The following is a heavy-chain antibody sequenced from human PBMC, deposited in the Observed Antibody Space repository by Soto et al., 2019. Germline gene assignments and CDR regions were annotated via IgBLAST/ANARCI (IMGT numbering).Heavy chain of an antibody. V-gene: IGHV1-69*06. J-gene: IGHJ4*02. CDR2: IIPIFGTA. D-gene: IGHD2-15*01. Sequence: QVQLVQSGAEVKKPGSSVKVSCKASGGTFSSYAISWVRQAPGQGLEWMGGIIPIFGTANYAQKFQGRVTITEDKSKSTAYPELSSLRSEDTAVYYCSRAFSCASFPPLWGQGTLGNVSS. CDR3: SRAFSCASFPPL. CDR1: GGTFSSYA.